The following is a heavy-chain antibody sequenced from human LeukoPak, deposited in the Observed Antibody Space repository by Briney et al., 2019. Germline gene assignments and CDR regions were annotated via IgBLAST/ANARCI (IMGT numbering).Heavy chain of an antibody. J-gene: IGHJ4*02. CDR2: ISNDGSRK. Sequence: GGSLRLSCAPSGFTFSRHGMHWVRQAPGKGLEWVAIISNDGSRKYYAHSVEGRFIISRDNSKNTLYLQMDGLRAEDTAVYYCARDRAWNYFDYWGQGTLVTVSS. CDR1: GFTFSRHG. CDR3: ARDRAWNYFDY. D-gene: IGHD3-3*01. V-gene: IGHV3-30*03.